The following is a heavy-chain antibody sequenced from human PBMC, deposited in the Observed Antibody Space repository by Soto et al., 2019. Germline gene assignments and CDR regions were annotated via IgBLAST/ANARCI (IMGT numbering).Heavy chain of an antibody. CDR2: IKSKADGGTT. V-gene: IGHV3-15*01. CDR3: TSRSHNR. D-gene: IGHD1-20*01. CDR1: GFIFSNAW. J-gene: IGHJ4*02. Sequence: HLVESGGGLVKPGGSLTLSCAGSGFIFSNAWISWVRQTPGKGMEWVGRIKSKADGGTTDYAAPVEGRFIISRDESTNTRDLQINSRKTEDTVVYDCTSRSHNRWGQGVLVTVSS.